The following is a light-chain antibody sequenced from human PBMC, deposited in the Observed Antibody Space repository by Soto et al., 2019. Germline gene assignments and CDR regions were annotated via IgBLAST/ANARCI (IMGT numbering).Light chain of an antibody. CDR1: RRDVGGYNY. V-gene: IGLV2-14*01. Sequence: QSALSQPASVAGSPGQSITISCTGTRRDVGGYNYVSWYQQHPGKAPKLMIYEVSNRPSGVSNRFSGSKSGNTASLTISGLQAEDEADYYCNSYTSTSSWVFGGGTKLTVL. J-gene: IGLJ3*02. CDR2: EVS. CDR3: NSYTSTSSWV.